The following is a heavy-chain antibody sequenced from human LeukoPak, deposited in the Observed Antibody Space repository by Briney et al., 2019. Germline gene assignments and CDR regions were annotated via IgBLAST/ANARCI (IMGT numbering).Heavy chain of an antibody. CDR1: GGSISSSSYY. D-gene: IGHD3-16*01. CDR2: INHSGST. Sequence: SETLPLTCSVSGGSISSSSYYWSWIRQPPGKGLEWIGEINHSGSTNYNPSLKSRVTISVDTSKNQFSLKLSSVTAADTAVYYCARHPPRVRRGGYFDYWGQGTLVTVSS. V-gene: IGHV4-39*01. J-gene: IGHJ4*02. CDR3: ARHPPRVRRGGYFDY.